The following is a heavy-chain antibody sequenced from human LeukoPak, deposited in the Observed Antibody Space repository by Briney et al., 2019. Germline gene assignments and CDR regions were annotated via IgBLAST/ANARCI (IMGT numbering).Heavy chain of an antibody. D-gene: IGHD1-26*01. CDR2: IFYGGST. CDR1: GGSISNSNYY. V-gene: IGHV4-39*07. CDR3: ARHSGSYGNWYMDV. Sequence: SETLSLTCTVSGGSISNSNYYWGWIRQPPGKGLEWIGSIFYGGSTYYNPSLKSRVTISVDRSKNQFSLKLSSVTAADTAVYYCARHSGSYGNWYMDVWGKGTTVTVSS. J-gene: IGHJ6*03.